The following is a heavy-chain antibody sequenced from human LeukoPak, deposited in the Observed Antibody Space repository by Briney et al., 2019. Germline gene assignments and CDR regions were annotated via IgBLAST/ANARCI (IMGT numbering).Heavy chain of an antibody. Sequence: ASVKVSCKASGYTFTSYDINWVRQATGQGLEWMEWMNPNSGNTGYAQKFQGRVTMTRNTSISTAYMELSSLRSEDTAVYYCASMKRITIFGVVISRYYYYGMDVWGQGTTVTVSS. CDR3: ASMKRITIFGVVISRYYYYGMDV. V-gene: IGHV1-8*01. J-gene: IGHJ6*02. CDR1: GYTFTSYD. D-gene: IGHD3-3*01. CDR2: MNPNSGNT.